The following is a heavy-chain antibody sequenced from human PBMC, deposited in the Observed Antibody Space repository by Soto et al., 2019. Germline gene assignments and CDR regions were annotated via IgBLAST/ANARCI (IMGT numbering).Heavy chain of an antibody. Sequence: EVQLLESGGGLVQPGGSLRLSCAASGFTFSSYAMTWVRQAPGKGPEWVSGISGSGGRTYYADSVQGRFTISRDTSKNTLYLQMNSLGAEDTAVYYCAKARGELPYWYFDLWGRGTLVTVSS. V-gene: IGHV3-23*01. J-gene: IGHJ2*01. CDR2: ISGSGGRT. D-gene: IGHD1-26*01. CDR3: AKARGELPYWYFDL. CDR1: GFTFSSYA.